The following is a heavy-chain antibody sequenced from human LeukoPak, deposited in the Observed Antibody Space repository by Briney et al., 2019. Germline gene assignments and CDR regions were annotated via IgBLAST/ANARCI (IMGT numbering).Heavy chain of an antibody. J-gene: IGHJ4*02. D-gene: IGHD1-26*01. CDR1: GRSISNSY. Sequence: SETLSLTCSVSGRSISNSYWSWIRHPAGKGLEWIGRIYSTGTSTYNPSLKRRVTMSVDTSENQFSLKLISVTAADMAVYYCARGPGGATREGFDYWGQGTLVTVSS. CDR2: IYSTGTS. CDR3: ARGPGGATREGFDY. V-gene: IGHV4-4*07.